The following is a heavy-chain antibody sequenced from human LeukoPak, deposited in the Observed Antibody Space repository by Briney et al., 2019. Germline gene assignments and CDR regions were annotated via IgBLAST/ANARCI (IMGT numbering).Heavy chain of an antibody. J-gene: IGHJ5*02. D-gene: IGHD2/OR15-2a*01. Sequence: ASVTVSFKASGYTFTIYAVHWVRQAPGQGLEWMGWISAYNGNTNYAQKLQGRVTMTTDTSTSTAYMELRSLRSDDTAVYYCARRNSDSGKYNWFDPWGQGTLVTVSS. V-gene: IGHV1-18*01. CDR1: GYTFTIYA. CDR2: ISAYNGNT. CDR3: ARRNSDSGKYNWFDP.